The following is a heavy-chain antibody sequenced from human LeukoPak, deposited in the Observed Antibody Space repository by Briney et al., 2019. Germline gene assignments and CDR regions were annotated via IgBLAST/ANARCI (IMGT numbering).Heavy chain of an antibody. D-gene: IGHD1-26*01. Sequence: ASVKVSCEASGYTYTSHYIHWVRQAPGQGLEWMGIINPSGGNPVYAQTFQGRFTMTRGTSTSTVYMELSSLRSEDTAVYFCTRSAIVGAPGDFDHWGQGTLVTVSS. J-gene: IGHJ4*02. CDR2: INPSGGNP. V-gene: IGHV1-46*03. CDR1: GYTYTSHY. CDR3: TRSAIVGAPGDFDH.